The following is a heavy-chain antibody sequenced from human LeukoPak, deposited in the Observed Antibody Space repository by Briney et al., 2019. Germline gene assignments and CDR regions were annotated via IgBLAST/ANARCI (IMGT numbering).Heavy chain of an antibody. CDR2: ISFDGVKT. CDR3: AKDRGSSSAAYGMDV. CDR1: GFAFSSYG. V-gene: IGHV3-30*18. Sequence: GGSLSLSCAAPGFAFSSYGLHWVRQAPGKGLEWVALISFDGVKTDYADSVKGRFTISRDSSQNTLYLQMNSLRAEDTAVYYCAKDRGSSSAAYGMDVWGQGTTVTVSS. D-gene: IGHD6-13*01. J-gene: IGHJ6*02.